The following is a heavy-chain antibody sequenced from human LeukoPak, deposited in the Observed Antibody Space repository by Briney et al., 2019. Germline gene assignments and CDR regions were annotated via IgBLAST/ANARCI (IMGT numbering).Heavy chain of an antibody. J-gene: IGHJ6*02. CDR1: GYTFTSYY. CDR2: INPSGGST. D-gene: IGHD1/OR15-1a*01. Sequence: ASVKVSCKASGYTFTSYYMHWVRQAPGQGLEGMGIINPSGGSTSYAQKFQGRVTMTRDTSTSTVYIELSSLSSEDTAVYYGAREGLDATTQIYYSGMDVWGQGTTVTVSS. CDR3: AREGLDATTQIYYSGMDV. V-gene: IGHV1-46*01.